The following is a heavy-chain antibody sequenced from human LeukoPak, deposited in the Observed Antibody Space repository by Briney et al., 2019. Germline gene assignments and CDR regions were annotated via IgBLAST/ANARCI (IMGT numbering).Heavy chain of an antibody. D-gene: IGHD6-13*01. Sequence: GRSLRLSCAASGFTFDDYAMHWVRQAPGKGLEWVSGISGSSGSIGYADSVKGRFTISRDNAKNSLYLQMNSLRPEDTALYYFAKDMKDVLSGTFHYWGQGTLVTVSS. CDR1: GFTFDDYA. CDR3: AKDMKDVLSGTFHY. V-gene: IGHV3-9*01. J-gene: IGHJ4*02. CDR2: ISGSSGSI.